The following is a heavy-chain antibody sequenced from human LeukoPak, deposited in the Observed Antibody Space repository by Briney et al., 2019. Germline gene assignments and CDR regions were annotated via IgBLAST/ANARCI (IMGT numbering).Heavy chain of an antibody. CDR1: GGSFSGYF. J-gene: IGHJ5*02. Sequence: SETLSLTCAIYGGSFSGYFWSWFRQPPGKGLEWIGEINRSGSTNYNSSLSLKSRVTISVDTSRNQFSLKLSSVTAADTAVYYCAVSAAALFDPWGQGTLVTVSS. V-gene: IGHV4-34*01. CDR3: AVSAAALFDP. D-gene: IGHD6-6*01. CDR2: INRSGST.